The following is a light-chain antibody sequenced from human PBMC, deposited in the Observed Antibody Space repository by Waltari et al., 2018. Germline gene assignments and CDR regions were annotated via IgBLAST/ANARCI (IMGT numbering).Light chain of an antibody. CDR1: SDCSDSK. CDR2: LGTGGDAG. V-gene: IGLV9-49*01. J-gene: IGLJ1*01. Sequence: QPVLSQPPSASASLGASVTLTCTLRSDCSDSKVDWYQQRPCEDPRFVMRLGTGGDAGAKGAGIPDRFSVYGSGLNRSLTIKNIQEDDEGDYYCGTDHGSGGKFMYVFGSGNRVTV. CDR3: GTDHGSGGKFMYV.